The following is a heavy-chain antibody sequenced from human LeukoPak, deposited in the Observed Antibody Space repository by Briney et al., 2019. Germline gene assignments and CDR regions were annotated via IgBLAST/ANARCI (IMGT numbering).Heavy chain of an antibody. V-gene: IGHV3-30*04. Sequence: GRSLRLSCAASGFTFSSYAMHWVRQAPGKGLEWVAVISYDGSNKYYADSVKGRFTISRDNSKNTLYLQMNSLRAEDTAVYYCARGLKGLLWFGELGPWGQGTLVTVSS. CDR1: GFTFSSYA. CDR3: ARGLKGLLWFGELGP. CDR2: ISYDGSNK. D-gene: IGHD3-10*01. J-gene: IGHJ5*02.